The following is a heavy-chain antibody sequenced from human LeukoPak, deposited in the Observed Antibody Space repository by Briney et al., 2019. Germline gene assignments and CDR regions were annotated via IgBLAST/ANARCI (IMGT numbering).Heavy chain of an antibody. J-gene: IGHJ4*02. D-gene: IGHD1-26*01. CDR2: ISSSSSYI. V-gene: IGHV3-21*01. CDR3: ARVGAAITPFDY. CDR1: GFTFSSYS. Sequence: GGSLRLSYAASGFTFSSYSMNWVRQPPGKGLEWVSSISSSSSYIYYADSVKGRFTISRDDAKNSLYLQMNSLRAEDTAVYYCARVGAAITPFDYWGQGTLVTVSS.